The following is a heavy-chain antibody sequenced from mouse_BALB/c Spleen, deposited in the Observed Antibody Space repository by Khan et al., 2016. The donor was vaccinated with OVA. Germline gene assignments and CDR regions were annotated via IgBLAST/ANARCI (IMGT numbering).Heavy chain of an antibody. CDR1: GYTFTSYW. Sequence: QVQLKQPGAELVKPGASVKLSCKASGYTFTSYWMHWVKQRPGQGLEWIGEINPSNGRTNYNEKFKSKATLTVDKSSSTAYMQLSSLTSEDSAFCYGSRGGYGSSLFDYWGQGTTLTVSA. D-gene: IGHD1-1*01. CDR3: SRGGYGSSLFDY. J-gene: IGHJ2*01. CDR2: INPSNGRT. V-gene: IGHV1S81*02.